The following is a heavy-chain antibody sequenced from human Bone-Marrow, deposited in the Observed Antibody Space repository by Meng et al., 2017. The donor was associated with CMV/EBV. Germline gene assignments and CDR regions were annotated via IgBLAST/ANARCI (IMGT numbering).Heavy chain of an antibody. D-gene: IGHD4-11*01. Sequence: GGSLRLSCAASGFTFSSYAMSWVRQAPGKGLEWVSAISGSGGSTYYADSVKGRFTISRDNSKNTLYLQMNSLRAEDTAVYYCAKDQREGIDSNYYYYYGMDVWGQGTTVTVSS. CDR2: ISGSGGST. J-gene: IGHJ6*02. CDR1: GFTFSSYA. CDR3: AKDQREGIDSNYYYYYGMDV. V-gene: IGHV3-23*01.